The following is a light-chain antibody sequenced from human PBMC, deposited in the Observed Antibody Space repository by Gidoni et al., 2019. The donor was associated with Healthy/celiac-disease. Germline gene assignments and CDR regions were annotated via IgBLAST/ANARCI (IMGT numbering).Light chain of an antibody. CDR3: QQSYSLYT. Sequence: DIQMSPSPSSLSASVGDRVTLTCRASQSITSYLNWYQQKPGKAPKLLIYAASSLQSGVTSRFSGSGSGKDFTITISSLQPEDFATYYCQQSYSLYTFGQGTKLEIK. V-gene: IGKV1-39*01. J-gene: IGKJ2*01. CDR1: QSITSY. CDR2: AAS.